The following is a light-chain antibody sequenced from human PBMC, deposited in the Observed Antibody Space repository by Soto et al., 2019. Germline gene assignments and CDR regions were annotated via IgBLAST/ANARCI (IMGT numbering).Light chain of an antibody. CDR3: QQYNNWPKT. CDR1: QSVSSN. V-gene: IGKV3-15*01. J-gene: IGKJ1*01. Sequence: EIVVTQPPGTLSLSPGEGATLSCRASQSVSSNLAWYQQKPGQAPRLLIYGASTRATGIPARFSGSGSGTEFTLTISSLQSEDFAVYYCQQYNNWPKTFGQGTKVDIK. CDR2: GAS.